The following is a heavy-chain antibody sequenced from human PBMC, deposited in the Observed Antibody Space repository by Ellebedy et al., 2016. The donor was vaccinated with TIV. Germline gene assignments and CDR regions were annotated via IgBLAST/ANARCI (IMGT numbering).Heavy chain of an antibody. CDR1: GFTINSNY. D-gene: IGHD3-10*01. V-gene: IGHV3-66*01. J-gene: IGHJ3*01. Sequence: GGSLRLSCVVSGFTINSNYMSWVRQAPGRGLEWVSVISVDGSAYYADSVEGRFTISRDNSRNTLFLQMNGLRAEDTAVYYCAGETFNDVDLDLWGLFDVWGQGTTVTVSS. CDR3: AGETFNDVDLDLWGLFDV. CDR2: ISVDGSA.